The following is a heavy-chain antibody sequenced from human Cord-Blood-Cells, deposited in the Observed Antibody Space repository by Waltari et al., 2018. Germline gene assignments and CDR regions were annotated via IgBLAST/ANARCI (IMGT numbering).Heavy chain of an antibody. V-gene: IGHV3-33*01. CDR1: GVTFVSSG. J-gene: IGHJ2*01. Sequence: QVQLVESGGGVVQPGRSLGRAWVRYGVTFVSSGMPWVRQAPGTGLTWVAVIWEDGSNKYYADSVKGRFTISRDNSKSTLYLQMNSLRAEDTAVYYCARDSAKGSYYWYFDLWGRGTLVTVSS. CDR3: ARDSAKGSYYWYFDL. D-gene: IGHD1-26*01. CDR2: IWEDGSNK.